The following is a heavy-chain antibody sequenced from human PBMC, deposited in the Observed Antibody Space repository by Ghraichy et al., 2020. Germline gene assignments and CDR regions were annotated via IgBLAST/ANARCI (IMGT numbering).Heavy chain of an antibody. J-gene: IGHJ4*02. Sequence: SQTLSLTCTVSNGSINSYYWTWIRQPPGKGLEWIGHIYYIGSTNYNPSLKRRVTMSLDTSKNQFSLKLNSVTAADTAVYYCVRHNNYGPLFDYWGQGTLVTVSS. CDR2: IYYIGST. V-gene: IGHV4-59*08. CDR3: VRHNNYGPLFDY. D-gene: IGHD5-18*01. CDR1: NGSINSYY.